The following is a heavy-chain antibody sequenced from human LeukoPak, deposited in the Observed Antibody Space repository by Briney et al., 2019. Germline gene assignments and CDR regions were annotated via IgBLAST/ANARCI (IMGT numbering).Heavy chain of an antibody. Sequence: PGGSLRLSCAASGFTFDDYAMHWVRQAPGKGLEWVSGISWNSGSIGYADSVKGRFTISRDNAKNSLYLQMNSLRAEDTALYYCAQSPAYSSGWSYFDYWGEGTLVTVSS. J-gene: IGHJ4*02. CDR3: AQSPAYSSGWSYFDY. CDR2: ISWNSGSI. CDR1: GFTFDDYA. V-gene: IGHV3-9*01. D-gene: IGHD6-19*01.